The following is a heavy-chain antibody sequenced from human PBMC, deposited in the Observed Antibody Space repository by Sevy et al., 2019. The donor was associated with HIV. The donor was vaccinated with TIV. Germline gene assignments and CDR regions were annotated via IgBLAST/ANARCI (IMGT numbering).Heavy chain of an antibody. V-gene: IGHV3-21*04. Sequence: GGSLRLSCAASGFTFSSYSMHWVRQAPGKGLEWVSSINSISTYIYYADSVKGRFTISRDNSKNTLYLQMNSLRAEDTAVYYCAKAKTVAAGFDYWGQGTLVTVSS. J-gene: IGHJ4*02. CDR2: INSISTYI. CDR1: GFTFSSYS. CDR3: AKAKTVAAGFDY. D-gene: IGHD2-15*01.